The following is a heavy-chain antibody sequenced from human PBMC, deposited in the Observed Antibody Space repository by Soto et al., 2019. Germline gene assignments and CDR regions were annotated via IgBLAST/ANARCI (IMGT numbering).Heavy chain of an antibody. D-gene: IGHD5-18*01. J-gene: IGHJ6*02. CDR2: INHSGST. CDR3: ARAGGYSYGFYYYGMDV. V-gene: IGHV4-34*01. Sequence: LSLTCAVYGGSCSGYYWSWIRQPPGKGLEWIGEINHSGSTNYNPSLKSRVTISVDTSKNQFSLKLSSVTAADTAVYYCARAGGYSYGFYYYGMDVWGQGTTVTVSS. CDR1: GGSCSGYY.